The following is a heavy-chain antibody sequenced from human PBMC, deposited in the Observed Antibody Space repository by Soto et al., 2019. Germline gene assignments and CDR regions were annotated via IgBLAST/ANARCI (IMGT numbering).Heavy chain of an antibody. J-gene: IGHJ5*02. CDR1: GGSFSGYY. CDR3: ARVGVGIADSYNRFDP. V-gene: IGHV4-34*01. CDR2: INHSGST. D-gene: IGHD6-13*01. Sequence: QVQLQQWGAGLLKPSETLSLTCAVYGGSFSGYYWSWIRQPPGKGLAWIGEINHSGSTNYNPSLKSRVTISVDTSKNQFSLKLSSVTAADTAGYYCARVGVGIADSYNRFDPWGQGTLVTFSS.